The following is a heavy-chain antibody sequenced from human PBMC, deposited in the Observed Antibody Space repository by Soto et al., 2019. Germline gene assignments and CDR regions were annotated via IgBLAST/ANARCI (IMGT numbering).Heavy chain of an antibody. D-gene: IGHD3-16*01. J-gene: IGHJ4*02. CDR3: SADLPYWGAYAFDY. Sequence: DVYLAESGGDLVKPGGSLRLTCAASGFSFNVAWMNWVRQSPGKGLEWVGRIKSRVNGETRDYAGSVRGRFTISRDDSKNMVYLEMNSLRTEDTAVYYCSADLPYWGAYAFDYYGQGILVTVSS. CDR1: GFSFNVAW. CDR2: IKSRVNGETR. V-gene: IGHV3-15*07.